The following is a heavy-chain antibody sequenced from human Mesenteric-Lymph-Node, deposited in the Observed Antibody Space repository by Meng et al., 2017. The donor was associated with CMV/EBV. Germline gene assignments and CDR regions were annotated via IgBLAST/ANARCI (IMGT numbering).Heavy chain of an antibody. CDR3: ARGLIWFGEQMEWYFDY. CDR1: GFTFSSYA. J-gene: IGHJ4*02. CDR2: IVSNGGST. V-gene: IGHV3-64*02. Sequence: GGSLRLSCAASGFTFSSYAMHWVRQAPGKGLEYVSAIVSNGGSTYYADSVKGRFTISRDNSKNTLYLQMGSLRAEDMAVYYCARGLIWFGEQMEWYFDYWGQGTLVTVSS. D-gene: IGHD3-10*01.